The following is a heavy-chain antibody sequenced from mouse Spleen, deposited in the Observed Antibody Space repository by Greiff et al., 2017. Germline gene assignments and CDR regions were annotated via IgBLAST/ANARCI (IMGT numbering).Heavy chain of an antibody. V-gene: IGHV7-3*02. D-gene: IGHD3-1*01. J-gene: IGHJ2*01. Sequence: EVKLMESGGGLVQPGGSLRLSCATSGFTFTDYYMSWVRQPPGKALEWLGFIRNKANGYTTEYSASVKGRFTISRDNSQSILYLQMNTLRAEDSATYYCARDGGATFDYWGQGTTLTVSS. CDR3: ARDGGATFDY. CDR1: GFTFTDYY. CDR2: IRNKANGYTT.